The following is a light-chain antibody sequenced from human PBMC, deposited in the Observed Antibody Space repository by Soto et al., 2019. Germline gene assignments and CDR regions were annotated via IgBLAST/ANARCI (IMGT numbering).Light chain of an antibody. CDR2: SNN. Sequence: QSVLTQPPSASGTPGQRVTISCSGSSSNIGSNTVNWYQQLPGTAPKLLIYSNNQRPSGVPDRFSGSKSGTSASLAISGLQSEDEADYYCAAWDDRLNGWVFGGGPKLTVL. V-gene: IGLV1-44*01. J-gene: IGLJ3*02. CDR1: SSNIGSNT. CDR3: AAWDDRLNGWV.